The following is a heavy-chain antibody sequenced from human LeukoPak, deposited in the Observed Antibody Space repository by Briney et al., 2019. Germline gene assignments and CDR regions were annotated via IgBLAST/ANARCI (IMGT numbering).Heavy chain of an antibody. CDR3: ARSVEGYCRGGSCYYYSYYMDV. J-gene: IGHJ6*03. Sequence: SETLSLTCIISGGNISSTTYYWGWIRQPPGKGLEWIGTLYYSGKTYYNPSLKSRVTISIDTSKNQFSLKLTSVTAADTAVYYCARSVEGYCRGGSCYYYSYYMDVWGKGTTVTVSS. V-gene: IGHV4-39*07. CDR1: GGNISSTTYY. D-gene: IGHD2-15*01. CDR2: LYYSGKT.